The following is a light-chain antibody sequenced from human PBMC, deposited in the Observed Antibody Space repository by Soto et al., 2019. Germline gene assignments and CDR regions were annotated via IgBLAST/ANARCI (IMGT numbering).Light chain of an antibody. J-gene: IGKJ1*01. V-gene: IGKV4-1*01. CDR1: QSVLYSSNNKNY. CDR2: WAS. CDR3: QQDYSTPRT. Sequence: DIVMTQSPDSLAVSLGERATINCKSSQSVLYSSNNKNYLAWYQQKPGQPPKLLIYWASTRESGVPDRFSGSGSETDFTLTISSLQAEDVAVYYCQQDYSTPRTFGQGTKVDIK.